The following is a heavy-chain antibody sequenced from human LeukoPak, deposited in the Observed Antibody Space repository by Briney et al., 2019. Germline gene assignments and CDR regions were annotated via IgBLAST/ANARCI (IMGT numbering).Heavy chain of an antibody. CDR1: GGSINTPNYY. CDR2: IFYSGGT. D-gene: IGHD4/OR15-4a*01. J-gene: IGHJ3*02. Sequence: SETLSLTCTVSGGSINTPNYYWGWIRQTPGKGLEWIGNIFYSGGTYYSPSLTSRVTISLDTSRNQFSLKLSSVTAADTAVYYCARTCDYADAFDIWGQGTMVTVSS. V-gene: IGHV4-39*01. CDR3: ARTCDYADAFDI.